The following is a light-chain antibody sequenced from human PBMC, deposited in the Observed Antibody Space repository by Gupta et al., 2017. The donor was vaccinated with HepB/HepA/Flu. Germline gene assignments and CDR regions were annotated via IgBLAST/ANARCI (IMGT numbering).Light chain of an antibody. V-gene: IGKV3-20*01. CDR2: TTS. J-gene: IGKJ1*01. CDR3: QQYGRSPRT. Sequence: PGERVTLSCRASESVSSGYVAWYQQKPGQAPTLLMHTTSTRATGVPDRFSGSGAGRNFILSISGLEPEDFAVYYCQQYGRSPRTFGQGTKLEVK. CDR1: ESVSSGY.